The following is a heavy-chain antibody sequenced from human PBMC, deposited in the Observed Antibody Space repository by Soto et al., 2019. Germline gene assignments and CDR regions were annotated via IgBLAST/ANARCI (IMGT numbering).Heavy chain of an antibody. CDR3: LLNYYDTGAYYPYYLDY. V-gene: IGHV3-15*01. CDR1: GFSFSNAW. CDR2: IKSKRDGGTT. D-gene: IGHD3-22*01. Sequence: GGSLRLCCVVSGFSFSNAWMIWVRQSPGKGLEWVGRIKSKRDGGTTDYAAPVKGRFSVSRDDSKTTLYLQMNSLKTEDTAVYYCLLNYYDTGAYYPYYLDYWGQGTLVTVSS. J-gene: IGHJ4*02.